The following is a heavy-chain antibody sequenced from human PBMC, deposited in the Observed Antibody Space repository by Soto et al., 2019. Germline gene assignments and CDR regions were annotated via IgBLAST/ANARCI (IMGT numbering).Heavy chain of an antibody. J-gene: IGHJ4*02. Sequence: EVHLLESGGGFLQPGGSLRLSCAASGFSFSILAMNWVRQAPGKGLEWVSTISSGGGTTLYADSVKGRFTISRDNSKNTVSLQMNSLRAEDTAVYYCVRGYSYVWGQGTLVTVSS. CDR3: VRGYSYV. D-gene: IGHD5-18*01. CDR2: ISSGGGTT. V-gene: IGHV3-23*01. CDR1: GFSFSILA.